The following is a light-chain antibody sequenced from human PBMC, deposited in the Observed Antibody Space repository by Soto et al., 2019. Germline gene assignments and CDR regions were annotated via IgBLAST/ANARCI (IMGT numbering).Light chain of an antibody. J-gene: IGKJ1*01. CDR2: GTS. V-gene: IGKV3-20*01. CDR1: QSVSSSY. CDR3: QQYAQSLWT. Sequence: EIVLTQSPGTLSLSPGERATLSCRASQSVSSSYLAWYQQKPGQAPRLLIYGTSTRATGIPARFSGSGSGTEFTLTISSLQSEDFAVYYCQQYAQSLWTFGQGTKVDIK.